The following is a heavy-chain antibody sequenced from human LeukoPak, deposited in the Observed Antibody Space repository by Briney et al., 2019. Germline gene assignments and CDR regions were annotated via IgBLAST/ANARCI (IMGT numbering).Heavy chain of an antibody. V-gene: IGHV3-23*01. CDR3: AKNGRWQAYYFDY. Sequence: PGASLRLSCAASGFTFSGYAMSWVRQAPGKGLEWVSSISGGGGNTYYADSVKGRFTISRDNSKNTLYLQMNSLRAEDTAVYYCAKNGRWQAYYFDYWGQGTLVTVCS. CDR2: ISGGGGNT. J-gene: IGHJ4*02. D-gene: IGHD4-23*01. CDR1: GFTFSGYA.